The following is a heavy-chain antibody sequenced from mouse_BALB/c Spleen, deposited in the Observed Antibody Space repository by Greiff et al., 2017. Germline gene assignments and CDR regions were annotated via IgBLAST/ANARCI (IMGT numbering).Heavy chain of an antibody. CDR2: ISSGGSYT. V-gene: IGHV5-9-4*01. CDR1: GFTFSSYA. J-gene: IGHJ4*01. CDR3: ASVVTTATSCAMDY. Sequence: EVKLMESGGGLVKPGGSLKLSCAASGFTFSSYAMSWVRQSPEKRLEWVAEISSGGSYTYYPHTVTGRFTISRDNAKNTLYLEMSSLRSEDTAMYYCASVVTTATSCAMDYWGQGTSVTVSS. D-gene: IGHD1-2*01.